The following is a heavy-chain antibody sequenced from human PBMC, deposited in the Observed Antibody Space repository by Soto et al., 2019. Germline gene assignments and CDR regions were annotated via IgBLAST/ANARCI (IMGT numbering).Heavy chain of an antibody. CDR3: SRIGDSGRGKYYSYYGLDV. Sequence: GESLKLSCEGSGYRFANYWIGWVRQMPGKGLEWMGSIYPGDSDTRYSPSFQGQDTISVDKSLSTASLQWSSLKASDSATYYCSRIGDSGRGKYYSYYGLDVWGQGTTVTVS. CDR1: GYRFANYW. D-gene: IGHD3-10*01. J-gene: IGHJ6*02. CDR2: IYPGDSDT. V-gene: IGHV5-51*01.